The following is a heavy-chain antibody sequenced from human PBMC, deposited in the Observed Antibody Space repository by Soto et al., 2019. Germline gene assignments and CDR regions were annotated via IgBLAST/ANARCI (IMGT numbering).Heavy chain of an antibody. D-gene: IGHD1-26*01. CDR3: AREAIVAGATTGMDV. V-gene: IGHV1-46*01. Sequence: QVQLVQSGAEVKKPGASVKVSCKASGYTLTTFFMYWVRQAPGQGLEWMGVINPAYPAGSNTSYAEKFKSRVTMTTRTSTSTVYMELSRLRSDDTAVYYCAREAIVAGATTGMDVWGQGTKVTVSS. CDR2: INPAYPAGSNT. CDR1: GYTLTTFF. J-gene: IGHJ6*02.